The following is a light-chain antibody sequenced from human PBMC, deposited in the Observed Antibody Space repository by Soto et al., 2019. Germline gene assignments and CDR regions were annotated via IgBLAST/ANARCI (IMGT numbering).Light chain of an antibody. CDR2: WAS. Sequence: DIVMTQSPDSLAVSLGERATINCKSSQSVLYNSNNKNYLTWYQQKPGQPPKLLIYWASTRESGVPDRFSGSGSGTDFTLTISSLQAEDVALYYCQQHYSAPLTFGGGTKVEIK. CDR1: QSVLYNSNNKNY. J-gene: IGKJ4*01. CDR3: QQHYSAPLT. V-gene: IGKV4-1*01.